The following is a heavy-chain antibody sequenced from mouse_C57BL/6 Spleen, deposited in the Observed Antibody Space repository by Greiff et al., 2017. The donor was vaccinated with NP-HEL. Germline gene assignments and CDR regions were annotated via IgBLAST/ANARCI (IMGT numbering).Heavy chain of an antibody. CDR1: GYSITSGYY. D-gene: IGHD2-4*01. Sequence: EVKLQESGPGLVKPSQSLSLTCSVTGYSITSGYYWNWIRQFPGNKLEWMGYISYDGSNNYNPSLKNRISITRDTSKNQFFLKLNSVTTEDTATYYCARYNDYASYAMDYWGQGTSVTVSS. J-gene: IGHJ4*01. CDR2: ISYDGSN. V-gene: IGHV3-6*01. CDR3: ARYNDYASYAMDY.